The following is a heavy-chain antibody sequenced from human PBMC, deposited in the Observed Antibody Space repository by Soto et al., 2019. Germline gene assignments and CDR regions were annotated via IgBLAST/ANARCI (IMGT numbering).Heavy chain of an antibody. Sequence: PSETLSLTCTVSGGSVSSGSYYWSWIRQPPGKGLEWIGYIYYSGSTNYNPSLKSRVTISVDTSKNQFSLKPSSVTAADTAVYNCAREGFYDSRGYYLSAFDIWGQGTMVTVSS. D-gene: IGHD3-22*01. J-gene: IGHJ3*02. V-gene: IGHV4-61*01. CDR1: GGSVSSGSYY. CDR2: IYYSGST. CDR3: AREGFYDSRGYYLSAFDI.